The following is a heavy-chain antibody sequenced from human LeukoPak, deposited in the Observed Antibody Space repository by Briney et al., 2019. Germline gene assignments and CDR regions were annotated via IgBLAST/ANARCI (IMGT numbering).Heavy chain of an antibody. J-gene: IGHJ1*01. CDR1: GYTFTSYG. CDR2: ISAYNGNT. V-gene: IGHV1-18*01. D-gene: IGHD1-26*01. CDR3: ARDPVGATLYFQH. Sequence: RASVKVTCKASGYTFTSYGISWVRQAPGQGLEWMGWISAYNGNTNYAQKLQGRVTMTTDTSTSTAYMELRSLRSDDTAVYYCARDPVGATLYFQHWGQGTLVTVSS.